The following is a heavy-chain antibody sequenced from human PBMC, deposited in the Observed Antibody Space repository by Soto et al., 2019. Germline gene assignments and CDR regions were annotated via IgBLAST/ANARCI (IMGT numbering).Heavy chain of an antibody. CDR3: ARITASPNSGYFDY. J-gene: IGHJ4*02. V-gene: IGHV4-59*01. CDR2: IYYSGST. Sequence: PSETLSLTCTVSGGSISSYHWTWMRQPPGKGLEWIGYIYYSGSTKYDPSLKSRVTISIDTSKNQFSLNLNSVTAADTAVYYCARITASPNSGYFDYWGQGTLVTVSS. D-gene: IGHD7-27*01. CDR1: GGSISSYH.